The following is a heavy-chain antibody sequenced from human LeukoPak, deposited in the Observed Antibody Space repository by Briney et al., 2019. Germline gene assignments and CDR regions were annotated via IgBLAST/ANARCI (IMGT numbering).Heavy chain of an antibody. CDR3: ARDRGYYDSSGFGY. Sequence: GGSLRLSCAASGFTFSSYEMNWVRQAPGKGLEWVSYISSSGSTIYYADSVKGRFTISRDNAKNSLYLQMSSLRAEDTAVYYCARDRGYYDSSGFGYWGQGTLVTVSS. CDR1: GFTFSSYE. D-gene: IGHD3-22*01. V-gene: IGHV3-48*03. CDR2: ISSSGSTI. J-gene: IGHJ4*02.